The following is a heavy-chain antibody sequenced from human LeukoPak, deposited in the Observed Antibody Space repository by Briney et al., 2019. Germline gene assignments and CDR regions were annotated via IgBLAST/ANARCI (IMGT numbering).Heavy chain of an antibody. J-gene: IGHJ4*02. V-gene: IGHV4-59*02. Sequence: SETLSLTCTVSGGSVRSSFWNWIRQPPGKGLEYIGYISYSGSTNYNPSLKSRVTISVDTSKNQFSLKLTSVTAADTAVYYCARRLYGDYFFDYWGQGTLVTVSS. CDR3: ARRLYGDYFFDY. CDR2: ISYSGST. CDR1: GGSVRSSF. D-gene: IGHD4-17*01.